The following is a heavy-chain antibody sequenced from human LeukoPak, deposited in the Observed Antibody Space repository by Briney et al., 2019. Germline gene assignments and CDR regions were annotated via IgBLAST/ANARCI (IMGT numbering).Heavy chain of an antibody. J-gene: IGHJ5*02. CDR2: ISYSGST. CDR1: VGSISSSSYF. CDR3: ARGPSTTGRGLIEISSWFDP. V-gene: IGHV4-39*01. Sequence: PSETLSLTCTVSVGSISSSSYFWAWIRQPPGKGLEWIGSISYSGSTYYNPSLESRLTISVDTSKTQFSLKLSSVTAADTALYFCARGPSTTGRGLIEISSWFDPWGQGTLVTVSS. D-gene: IGHD3-10*01.